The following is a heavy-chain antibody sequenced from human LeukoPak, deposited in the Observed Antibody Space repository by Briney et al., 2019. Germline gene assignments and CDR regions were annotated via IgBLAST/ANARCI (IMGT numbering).Heavy chain of an antibody. Sequence: ASVKVSCEPSGGTFSKYALSGVRQAPGQGLEWMGAIIPFLETSNYPPKFQDRATITTDESTSTAYMDLSSLRSDDTAVYYCARAQAGNYDWPLDLWGQGTLVTVSS. V-gene: IGHV1-69*05. CDR3: ARAQAGNYDWPLDL. D-gene: IGHD5-12*01. J-gene: IGHJ5*02. CDR1: GGTFSKYA. CDR2: IIPFLETS.